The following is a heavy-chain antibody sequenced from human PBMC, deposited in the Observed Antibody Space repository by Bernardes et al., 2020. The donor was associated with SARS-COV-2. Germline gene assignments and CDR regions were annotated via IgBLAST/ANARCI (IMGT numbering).Heavy chain of an antibody. CDR1: GFTVRSTY. D-gene: IGHD3-10*01. CDR3: AAGGQNYYGSGGQSYFDY. CDR2: IYSGGST. V-gene: IGHV3-66*01. Sequence: VGSLIPSCAASGFTVRSTYMSWVRQAPGPGLAWVSVIYSGGSTYYADSVKGRFTISRDNSKNTLYLQMNSLRAEDTAVYYCAAGGQNYYGSGGQSYFDYWGQGTLVTGSS. J-gene: IGHJ4*02.